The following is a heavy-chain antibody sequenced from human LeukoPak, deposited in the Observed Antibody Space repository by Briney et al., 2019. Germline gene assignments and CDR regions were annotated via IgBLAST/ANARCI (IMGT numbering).Heavy chain of an antibody. D-gene: IGHD4-11*01. CDR3: ARTPSKAQSFDI. CDR2: IYYSGST. V-gene: IGHV4-39*01. CDR1: GGSISSSSYY. Sequence: SETLSLTCTVSGGSISSSSYYWGWIRQPPGKGLEWIGSIYYSGSTYYNPSLKSRVTISVDTSKNRFSLKLSSVTAADTAVYYCARTPSKAQSFDIWGQGTMVTVSS. J-gene: IGHJ3*02.